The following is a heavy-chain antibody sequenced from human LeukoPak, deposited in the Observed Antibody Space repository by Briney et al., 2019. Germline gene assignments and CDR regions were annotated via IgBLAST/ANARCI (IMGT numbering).Heavy chain of an antibody. D-gene: IGHD3-9*01. V-gene: IGHV1-3*01. CDR1: GNTLTSYT. J-gene: IGHJ6*02. Sequence: ASVKVSCKASGNTLTSYTIHWVRQAPGQRLEWMGWINAANGNTEYSQKLQGRVTVTRDTSASTAYMELSSLRSEDTAVYHCARFYDILPDVWGQGTTVTVSS. CDR3: ARFYDILPDV. CDR2: INAANGNT.